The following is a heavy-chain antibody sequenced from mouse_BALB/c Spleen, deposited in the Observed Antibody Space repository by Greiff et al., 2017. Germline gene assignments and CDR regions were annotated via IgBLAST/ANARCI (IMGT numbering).Heavy chain of an antibody. J-gene: IGHJ1*01. CDR3: ARWIRDGYFDV. Sequence: EVKLQESGGGLVQPGGSRKLSCAASGFTFSSFGMHWVRQAPEKGLEWVAYISSGSSTIYYADTVKGRFTISRDNPKNTLFLQMTSLRSEDTAMYYCARWIRDGYFDVWGAGTTVTVAS. D-gene: IGHD2-4*01. CDR1: GFTFSSFG. CDR2: ISSGSSTI. V-gene: IGHV5-17*02.